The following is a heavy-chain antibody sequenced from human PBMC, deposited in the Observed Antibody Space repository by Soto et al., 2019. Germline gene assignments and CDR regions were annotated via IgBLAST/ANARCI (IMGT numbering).Heavy chain of an antibody. V-gene: IGHV4-39*01. CDR2: IYYTGRT. CDR1: GGSISSSSYY. D-gene: IGHD5-12*01. CDR3: ARGYSGYDH. J-gene: IGHJ5*02. Sequence: PSETLSLTCTVSGGSISSSSYYWGWVRQPPGKGLEWIANIYYTGRTYYNPSLKSRVTISVDTSRNQFSVRLNSVTAADTAVYYCARGYSGYDHWGQGTLVTVSS.